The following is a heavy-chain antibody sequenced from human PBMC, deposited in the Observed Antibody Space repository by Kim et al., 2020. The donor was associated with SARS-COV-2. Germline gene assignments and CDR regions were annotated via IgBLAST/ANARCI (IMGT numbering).Heavy chain of an antibody. CDR2: INSDGSST. V-gene: IGHV3-74*01. Sequence: GGSLRLSCAASGFTFSSYWMHWVRQAPGKGLVWVSRINSDGSSTSYADSVKGRFTISRDNAKNTLYLQMNSLRAEDTAVYYCARERGYSYGWMWRFDPWGQGTLVTVSS. J-gene: IGHJ5*02. D-gene: IGHD5-18*01. CDR1: GFTFSSYW. CDR3: ARERGYSYGWMWRFDP.